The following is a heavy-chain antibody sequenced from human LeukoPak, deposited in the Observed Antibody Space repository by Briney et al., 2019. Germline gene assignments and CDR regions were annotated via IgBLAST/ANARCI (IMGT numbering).Heavy chain of an antibody. Sequence: PSETLSLTCAVYGGSFSGYYWSWIRQPPGKGLEWIGEIDHSGITNYNSSLKSRVTISVDTSKNQFSLKLSSVTAADTAVYYCARNPFRVTMVRGAKTPYDYWGQGTLVTVSS. CDR3: ARNPFRVTMVRGAKTPYDY. D-gene: IGHD3-10*01. CDR2: IDHSGIT. V-gene: IGHV4-34*01. J-gene: IGHJ4*02. CDR1: GGSFSGYY.